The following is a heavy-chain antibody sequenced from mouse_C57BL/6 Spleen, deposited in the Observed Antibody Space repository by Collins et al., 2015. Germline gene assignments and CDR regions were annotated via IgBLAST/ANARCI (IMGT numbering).Heavy chain of an antibody. D-gene: IGHD2-2*01. CDR3: ARSGFGYYFDY. V-gene: IGHV1-39*01. Sequence: EIQLQQTGPELVKPGASVKISCKASGYSFTDYIMLWVKQSHGKSLEWIGNINPYYGSTSYNLKFKGKATLTVDKSSSTAYMQLNSLTSEDSAVYYCARSGFGYYFDYWGQGTTLTVSS. CDR2: INPYYGST. CDR1: GYSFTDYI. J-gene: IGHJ2*01.